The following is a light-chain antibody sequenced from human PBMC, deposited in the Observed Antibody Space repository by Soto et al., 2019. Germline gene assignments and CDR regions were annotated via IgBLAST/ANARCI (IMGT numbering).Light chain of an antibody. V-gene: IGKV1-39*01. J-gene: IGKJ4*01. Sequence: SSLSASVGDRVTITCRASQSISSYLNWYQQKPGKAPKLLIYAASSLQSGVPSRFSGSGAGTDFTLTISSLQPEDFATYYCQQSYSTPLTFGGGSKVDIK. CDR2: AAS. CDR1: QSISSY. CDR3: QQSYSTPLT.